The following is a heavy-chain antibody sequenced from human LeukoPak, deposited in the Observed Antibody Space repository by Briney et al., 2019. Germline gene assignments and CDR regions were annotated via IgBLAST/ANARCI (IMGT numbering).Heavy chain of an antibody. Sequence: GGSLRLSCAASGFTFSSYGMHWVRQAPGKGLEWVAVISYDAGNKYSAVSVKGRFTISRDNSQNTLYLQMNSLRAEDTAVYYCAKDRGTSSSAYGMDVWGQGTTVTVSS. V-gene: IGHV3-30*18. J-gene: IGHJ6*02. CDR1: GFTFSSYG. CDR2: ISYDAGNK. CDR3: AKDRGTSSSAYGMDV. D-gene: IGHD6-6*01.